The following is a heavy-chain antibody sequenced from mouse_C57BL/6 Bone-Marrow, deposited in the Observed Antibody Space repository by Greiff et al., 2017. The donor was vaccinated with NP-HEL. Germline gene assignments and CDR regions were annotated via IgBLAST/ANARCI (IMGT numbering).Heavy chain of an antibody. D-gene: IGHD2-4*01. CDR1: GFTFSSYA. V-gene: IGHV5-9-1*02. J-gene: IGHJ3*01. Sequence: EVQVVESGEGLVKPGGSLKLSCAASGFTFSSYAMSWVRQTPEKRLEWVAYISSGGDYIYYADTLKGRFTISRDNARNTLYLQMSRLKSEDTAMYYCTRFDYMAWFAYWGQGTLVTVSA. CDR3: TRFDYMAWFAY. CDR2: ISSGGDYI.